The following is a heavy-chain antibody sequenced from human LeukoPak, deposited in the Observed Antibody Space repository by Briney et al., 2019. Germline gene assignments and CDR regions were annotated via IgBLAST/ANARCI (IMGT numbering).Heavy chain of an antibody. Sequence: GGTLRLSCAASGFTFSGFWMSWVRQAPGKGLQWVANIKKDGSEKYYVDSVKGRFTISRDNAKNSVYLQMNSLRAEDTAVYYCAGGSGWLIDYWGQGTLVTVSS. J-gene: IGHJ4*02. CDR2: IKKDGSEK. CDR3: AGGSGWLIDY. CDR1: GFTFSGFW. D-gene: IGHD6-19*01. V-gene: IGHV3-7*04.